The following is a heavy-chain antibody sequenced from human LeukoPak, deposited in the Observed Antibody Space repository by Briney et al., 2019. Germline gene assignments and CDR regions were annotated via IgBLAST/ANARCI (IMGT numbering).Heavy chain of an antibody. CDR1: GFTFSSYA. CDR2: ISGSGGST. Sequence: GGSLRLSCTASGFTFSSYAMSWVRQAPGKGLEWVSAISGSGGSTYYADSVKGRFTISRDNSKNTLYLQMNSLRAEDTAVYYCAKSSSCCFYYYYMDVWGKGTTVTVSS. CDR3: AKSSSCCFYYYYMDV. J-gene: IGHJ6*03. V-gene: IGHV3-23*01. D-gene: IGHD6-13*01.